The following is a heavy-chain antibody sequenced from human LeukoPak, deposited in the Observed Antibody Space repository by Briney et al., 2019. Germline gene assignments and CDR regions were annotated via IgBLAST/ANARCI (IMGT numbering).Heavy chain of an antibody. J-gene: IGHJ4*02. Sequence: GGSLRLSCEASEFILSSYAMSWVRQAPGKGLEWVSSISGNGAHPYYADSVKGRFTISRDNSNNTLYLQMNSLRAEDTAVYYCAAYGSGAPGGQGTLVTVSS. D-gene: IGHD6-19*01. V-gene: IGHV3-23*01. CDR3: AAYGSGAP. CDR1: EFILSSYA. CDR2: ISGNGAHP.